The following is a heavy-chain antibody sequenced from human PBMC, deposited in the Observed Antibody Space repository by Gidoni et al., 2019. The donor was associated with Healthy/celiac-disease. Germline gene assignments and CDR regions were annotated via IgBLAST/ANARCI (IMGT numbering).Heavy chain of an antibody. CDR3: ANSPSWIQLWLPRGYYYGMDV. CDR1: GFTFSSYG. J-gene: IGHJ6*02. CDR2: ISYDGSNK. D-gene: IGHD5-18*01. V-gene: IGHV3-30*18. Sequence: QVQLVESGGGVVQPGRSLRLSCAASGFTFSSYGMHWVRQAPGKGLEWVAVISYDGSNKYYADSVKGRFTISRDNSKNTLYLQMNSLRAEDTAVYYCANSPSWIQLWLPRGYYYGMDVWGQGTTVTVSS.